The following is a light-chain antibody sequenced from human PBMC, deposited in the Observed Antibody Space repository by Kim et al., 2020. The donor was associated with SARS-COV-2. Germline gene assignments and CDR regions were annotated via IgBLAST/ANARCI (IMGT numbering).Light chain of an antibody. CDR3: NSRDSSGNHPVV. CDR2: GKN. Sequence: SSELTQDPAVSVALGRTVRITCQGDSLRSYYASWYQQKPGQAPVLVIYGKNNRPSGIPDRFSGSSSGNTASLTITGAQAEDEADYYCNSRDSSGNHPVVF. CDR1: SLRSYY. V-gene: IGLV3-19*01. J-gene: IGLJ2*01.